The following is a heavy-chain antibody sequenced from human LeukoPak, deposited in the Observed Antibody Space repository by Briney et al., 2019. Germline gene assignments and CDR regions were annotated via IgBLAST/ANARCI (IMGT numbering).Heavy chain of an antibody. CDR3: AGEPGGGVRGYMGLLLAMYYTYYYMDV. D-gene: IGHD2-15*01. V-gene: IGHV1-46*01. CDR1: GYTFTKYY. Sequence: ASVKVSCKASGYTFTKYYIHWVRQAPGQGLEWMGMINPSDGATTYAQRFQGRVTMTRDMSTTTVYMDLRSLRSEDTAVYFCAGEPGGGVRGYMGLLLAMYYTYYYMDVWGRGTTVTVSS. J-gene: IGHJ6*03. CDR2: INPSDGAT.